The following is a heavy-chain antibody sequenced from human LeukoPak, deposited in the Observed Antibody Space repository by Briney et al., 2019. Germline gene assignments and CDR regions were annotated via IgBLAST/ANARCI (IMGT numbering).Heavy chain of an antibody. D-gene: IGHD2-15*01. J-gene: IGHJ4*02. CDR1: GFTFDDYA. CDR2: INSDGSST. Sequence: PGGSLRLSCAASGFTFDDYAMHWVRQAPGKGLVWVSRINSDGSSTSYADSVKGRFTISRDNAKNTLYLQMNSLRAEDTAVYYCARGVVVVDYFGYWGQGTLVTVSS. CDR3: ARGVVVVDYFGY. V-gene: IGHV3-74*01.